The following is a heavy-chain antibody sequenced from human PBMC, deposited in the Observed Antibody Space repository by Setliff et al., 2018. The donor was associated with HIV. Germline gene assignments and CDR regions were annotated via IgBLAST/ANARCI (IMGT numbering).Heavy chain of an antibody. CDR1: GDSITSGTYY. CDR2: IYTSGP. CDR3: ARASSDIPGVDSNYFDD. J-gene: IGHJ4*02. Sequence: KPSETLSLTCAVYGDSITSGTYYWSWIRQPAGKGLEWIGRIYTSGPRYNPSLENRVTISVDTSKSQFFLMLSSVTAADTAVYYCARASSDIPGVDSNYFDDWGQGTLVTVSS. V-gene: IGHV4-61*02. D-gene: IGHD2-2*01.